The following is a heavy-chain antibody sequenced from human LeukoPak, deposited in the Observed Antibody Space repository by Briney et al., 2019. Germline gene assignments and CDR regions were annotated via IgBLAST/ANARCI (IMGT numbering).Heavy chain of an antibody. CDR3: SRAGGNSSSYYYYYYMDV. D-gene: IGHD6-13*01. V-gene: IGHV3-48*01. J-gene: IGHJ6*03. CDR1: GFTFSSYS. Sequence: PGGSLRLSCAASGFTFSSYSMNWVRQAPGKGLEWVSYISSSSSTIYYADSVKGRFTISRDNAKNSLYLQMNSLRAEDTAVYYCSRAGGNSSSYYYYYYMDVWGKGTTVTVSS. CDR2: ISSSSSTI.